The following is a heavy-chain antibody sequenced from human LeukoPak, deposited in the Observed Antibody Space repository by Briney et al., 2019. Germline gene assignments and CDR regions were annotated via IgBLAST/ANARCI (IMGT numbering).Heavy chain of an antibody. CDR2: IIPIFGTA. Sequence: SVKVSCKASGGTFSSYAISWVRQAPGQGLEWMGGIIPIFGTANYAQKFQGRVTITTDESMSTAYMELSSLRSEDTAVYYCAREGDGYNSPNWFDPWGQGTLVTVSS. CDR3: AREGDGYNSPNWFDP. D-gene: IGHD5-24*01. J-gene: IGHJ5*02. V-gene: IGHV1-69*05. CDR1: GGTFSSYA.